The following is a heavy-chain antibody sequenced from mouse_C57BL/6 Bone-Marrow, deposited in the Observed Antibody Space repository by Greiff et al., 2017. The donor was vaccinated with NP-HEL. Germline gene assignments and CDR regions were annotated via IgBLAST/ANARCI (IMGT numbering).Heavy chain of an antibody. D-gene: IGHD1-1*01. CDR1: GFTFSSYT. Sequence: EVKLVESGGGLVKPGGSLKLSCAASGFTFSSYTMSWVRQTPEKRLEWVATISGGGGNTYYPDSVKGRFTISRDNAKNTLYLQMSSLRSEDTALYYCARAGTTVVAPPHWYFDVWGTGTTVTVSS. CDR3: ARAGTTVVAPPHWYFDV. J-gene: IGHJ1*03. CDR2: ISGGGGNT. V-gene: IGHV5-9*01.